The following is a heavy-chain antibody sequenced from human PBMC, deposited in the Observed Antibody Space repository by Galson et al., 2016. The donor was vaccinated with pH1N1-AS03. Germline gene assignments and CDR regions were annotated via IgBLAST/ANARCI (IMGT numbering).Heavy chain of an antibody. CDR3: ARSQSFYVDYFDN. CDR1: GFTFRSYG. CDR2: ISYDASKK. D-gene: IGHD3-10*02. V-gene: IGHV3-30*03. Sequence: SLRLSCAASGFTFRSYGMHWVRQTPGKGLQWVAVISYDASKKLYADSVRGRSTISRDNSKNTLYLQMNSLRPEDTAVYFCARSQSFYVDYFDNWGQGTLVTVSS. J-gene: IGHJ4*02.